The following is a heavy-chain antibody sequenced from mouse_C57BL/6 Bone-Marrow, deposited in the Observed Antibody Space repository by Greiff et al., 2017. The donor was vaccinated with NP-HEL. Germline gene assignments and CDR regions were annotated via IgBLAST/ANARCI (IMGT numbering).Heavy chain of an antibody. CDR2: IYPGSGNT. CDR3: ARVVTTKDYFDY. Sequence: VQLQESGPELVKPGASVKISCKASGYSFTSYYIHWVKQRPGQGLEWIGWIYPGSGNTKYNEKFKGKATLTADTSSSTAYMQLSSLTSEDSAVYYCARVVTTKDYFDYWGQGTTLTVSS. J-gene: IGHJ2*01. D-gene: IGHD2-2*01. CDR1: GYSFTSYY. V-gene: IGHV1-66*01.